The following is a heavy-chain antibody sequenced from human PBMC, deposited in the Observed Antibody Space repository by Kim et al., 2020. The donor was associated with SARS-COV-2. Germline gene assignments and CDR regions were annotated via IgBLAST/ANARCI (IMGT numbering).Heavy chain of an antibody. CDR2: IYYSGST. CDR3: ARDRGWFDP. Sequence: SETLSLTCTVSGGSISSYYWSWIRQPPGKGLEWIGYIYYSGSTNYNPSLKSRVTISVDTSKNQFSLKLSSVTAADTAVYYCARDRGWFDPWGQGTLVTVS. V-gene: IGHV4-59*13. D-gene: IGHD3-10*01. J-gene: IGHJ5*02. CDR1: GGSISSYY.